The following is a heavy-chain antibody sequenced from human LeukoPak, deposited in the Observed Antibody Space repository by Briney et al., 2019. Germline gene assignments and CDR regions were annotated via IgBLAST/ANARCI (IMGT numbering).Heavy chain of an antibody. CDR3: TRRCYDSSGSCDYFDY. V-gene: IGHV3-49*04. CDR1: GFTFDDYA. J-gene: IGHJ4*02. CDR2: IRSKAYGGTT. D-gene: IGHD3-22*01. Sequence: GGSLRLSCAASGFTFDDYAMSWVRQAPGKGLEWVGFIRSKAYGGTTEYAASVKGRFTISRDDSKSIAYLQMNSLKTEDTAVYYCTRRCYDSSGSCDYFDYWGQGTLVTVSS.